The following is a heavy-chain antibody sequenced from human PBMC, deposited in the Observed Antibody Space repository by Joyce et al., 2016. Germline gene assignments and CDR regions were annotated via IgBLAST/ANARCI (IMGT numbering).Heavy chain of an antibody. D-gene: IGHD1-26*01. CDR1: GGSVNSDSYF. CDR2: IYYSETA. Sequence: QLQLQESGPGLVKPSETLTLTCTVSGGSVNSDSYFWAWIRQPPGKALEWVGSIYYSETAYYNPSLKSRLTMSVDMSTNQFSLKLKSVTAGDRAVYYCARLVTWELFDYWGQGILITVSS. CDR3: ARLVTWELFDY. J-gene: IGHJ4*02. V-gene: IGHV4-39*07.